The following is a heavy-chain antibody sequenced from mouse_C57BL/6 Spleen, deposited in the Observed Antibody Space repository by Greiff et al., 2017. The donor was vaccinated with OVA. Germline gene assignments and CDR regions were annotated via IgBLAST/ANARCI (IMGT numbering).Heavy chain of an antibody. Sequence: EVKVEESGGGLVKPGGSLKLSCAASGFTFSDYGMHWVRQAPEKGLEWVAYISSGSSTIYYADTVKGRFTISRDNAKNTLFLQMTSLRSEDTAMYYCAKNYDYDVDYAMDYWGQGTSVTVSS. D-gene: IGHD2-4*01. V-gene: IGHV5-17*01. J-gene: IGHJ4*01. CDR3: AKNYDYDVDYAMDY. CDR2: ISSGSSTI. CDR1: GFTFSDYG.